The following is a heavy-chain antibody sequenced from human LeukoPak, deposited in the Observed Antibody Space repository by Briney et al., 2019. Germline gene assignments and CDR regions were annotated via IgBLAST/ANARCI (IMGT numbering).Heavy chain of an antibody. CDR1: GGSISSSSYY. D-gene: IGHD5-18*01. CDR3: ARDPQLWYTYYFDY. J-gene: IGHJ4*02. Sequence: PSETLSLTCTVSGGSISSSSYYWGWIRQPPGKGLEWIGSIYYSGRTYYNPSLKSRVTISVDTSKNQFSLKLSSVTAADTAVYYCARDPQLWYTYYFDYWGQGTLVTVSS. CDR2: IYYSGRT. V-gene: IGHV4-39*07.